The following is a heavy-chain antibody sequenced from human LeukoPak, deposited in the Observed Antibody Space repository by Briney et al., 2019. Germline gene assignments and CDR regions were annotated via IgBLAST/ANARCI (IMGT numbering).Heavy chain of an antibody. D-gene: IGHD3-3*01. J-gene: IGHJ6*02. Sequence: GGSLRLSCAASGFTFTSYAIAWVRQAPGKGLECVSAISGSGDSVRHADSVKGRFTISRDNSKNTLYLQMDNLRAVDTALYYCARDFCATNYYYGMDVWGQGTTVTVS. CDR2: ISGSGDSV. CDR3: ARDFCATNYYYGMDV. V-gene: IGHV3-23*01. CDR1: GFTFTSYA.